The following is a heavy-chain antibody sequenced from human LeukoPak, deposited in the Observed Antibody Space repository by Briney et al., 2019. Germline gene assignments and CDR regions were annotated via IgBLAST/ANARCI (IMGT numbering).Heavy chain of an antibody. CDR2: ISYDGSNK. CDR3: AKERRWLQLGN. Sequence: GGSLRLSCAASGFTFSSYGMHWVRQAPGKGLGWVAVISYDGSNKYYADSVKGRFTISRDNSKNTLYLQMNSLRAEDTAVYYCAKERRWLQLGNWGQGTLVTVSS. D-gene: IGHD5-24*01. CDR1: GFTFSSYG. V-gene: IGHV3-30*18. J-gene: IGHJ4*02.